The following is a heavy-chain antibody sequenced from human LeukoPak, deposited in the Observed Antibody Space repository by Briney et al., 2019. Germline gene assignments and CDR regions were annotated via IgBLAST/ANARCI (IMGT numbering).Heavy chain of an antibody. CDR1: GFTFSSYS. V-gene: IGHV3-21*01. CDR2: ISSSSSYI. CDR3: AYIPVRRYFDWLGG. J-gene: IGHJ4*02. Sequence: PGGSLRLSCAASGFTFSSYSMNWVRQAPGKGLEWVSSISSSSSYIYYADSVKGRFTISRDNAKNSLYLQMNSLRAEDTAVYYCAYIPVRRYFDWLGGWGQGTLVTVSS. D-gene: IGHD3-9*01.